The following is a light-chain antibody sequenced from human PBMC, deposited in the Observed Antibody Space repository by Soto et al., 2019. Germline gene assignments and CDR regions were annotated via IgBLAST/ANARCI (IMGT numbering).Light chain of an antibody. CDR3: QQRSNWPRT. Sequence: RGMPKSPATLSVSPGERVTLSCKASRSVRSNLSWYQQKPGQAPRLLISGASTRATGIPARFSGSGSGTDFTLTISSLEPEDFAVYYCQQRSNWPRTFGQGTKVDIK. V-gene: IGKV3-11*01. CDR1: RSVRSN. J-gene: IGKJ1*01. CDR2: GAS.